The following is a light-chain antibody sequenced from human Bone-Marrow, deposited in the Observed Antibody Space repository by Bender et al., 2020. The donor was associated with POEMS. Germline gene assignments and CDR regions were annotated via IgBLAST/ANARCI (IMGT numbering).Light chain of an antibody. Sequence: QSVLTQAPSASGTPGQRVTISCSGSSSNIGNHGVNWYQQLPGEAPKLLIYYDDLLTPGVSDRFSASKSGTSSSLAISELQSEDEALYYCSAWDDSLSGWVFGGGTKLTVL. J-gene: IGLJ3*02. CDR3: SAWDDSLSGWV. CDR2: YDD. V-gene: IGLV1-36*01. CDR1: SSNIGNHG.